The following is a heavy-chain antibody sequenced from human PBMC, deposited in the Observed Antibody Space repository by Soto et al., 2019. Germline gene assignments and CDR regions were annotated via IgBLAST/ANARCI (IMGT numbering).Heavy chain of an antibody. D-gene: IGHD6-19*01. CDR2: ISHDGSNK. CDR1: GFSFSNFA. V-gene: IGHV3-30*18. Sequence: QVQLVESGGGVVQPGRSVRLSCAASGFSFSNFAMHWVRQAPGKGLEWVAVISHDGSNKYHADSVKGRFTISRDNSKNTVFLQMNSLSPEDGAVYYCVKPNNSGWYTPYCYYFGMDVWGQGTTLTVSS. CDR3: VKPNNSGWYTPYCYYFGMDV. J-gene: IGHJ6*02.